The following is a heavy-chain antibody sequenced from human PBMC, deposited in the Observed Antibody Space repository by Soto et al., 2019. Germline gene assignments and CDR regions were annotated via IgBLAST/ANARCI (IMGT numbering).Heavy chain of an antibody. CDR3: ARHGDYDELNWFDP. CDR2: IYYSGTT. Sequence: QVQLQESGPGLVKPSETLSLTCTVSGGSINSYYWSWIRQPPGKRLEWIGYIYYSGTTNYNPSLKSRVTISVDTSKNQFSLNLSCVTAADTAVYYCARHGDYDELNWFDPWGQGTLVTVSS. D-gene: IGHD4-17*01. CDR1: GGSINSYY. J-gene: IGHJ5*02. V-gene: IGHV4-59*08.